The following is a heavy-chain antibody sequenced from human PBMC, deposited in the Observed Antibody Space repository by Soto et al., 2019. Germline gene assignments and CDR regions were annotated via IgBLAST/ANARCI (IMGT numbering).Heavy chain of an antibody. J-gene: IGHJ6*02. D-gene: IGHD3-10*01. CDR3: ARHVYYYASGTIGYYYGMDV. CDR1: GGSISNYY. Sequence: SETLSLTCTVSGGSISNYYWSWIRQPPGKGLEWIGYFYYRGSTNYNPSLKSRVTISVDTSKNQFSLKLSSVTAAETAVYFCARHVYYYASGTIGYYYGMDVWGQGTTVTVSS. CDR2: FYYRGST. V-gene: IGHV4-59*08.